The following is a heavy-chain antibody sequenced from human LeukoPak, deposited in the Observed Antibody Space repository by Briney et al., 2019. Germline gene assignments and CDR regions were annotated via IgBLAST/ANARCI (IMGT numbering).Heavy chain of an antibody. Sequence: GRSLRLSCAASGFTFSSYGMHWVRQAPGKGLEWVAVISYDGSNKYYADSVKGRFTISRDNSKNMLYLQMNSLRAEDTAVYYCAKAGEYYYGSGSYYLDYWGQGTLVTVSS. CDR1: GFTFSSYG. CDR3: AKAGEYYYGSGSYYLDY. D-gene: IGHD3-10*01. J-gene: IGHJ4*02. V-gene: IGHV3-30*18. CDR2: ISYDGSNK.